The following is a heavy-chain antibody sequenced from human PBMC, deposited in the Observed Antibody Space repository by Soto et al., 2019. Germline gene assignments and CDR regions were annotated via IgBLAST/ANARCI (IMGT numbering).Heavy chain of an antibody. CDR1: GGSISSGDYY. CDR2: IYYSGST. V-gene: IGHV4-61*08. Sequence: SETLSLTCTVSGGSISSGDYYWSWIRQPPGKGLEWIGYIYYSGSTNYNPSLKSRVTISVDTSKNQFSLKLSSVTAADTAVYYCARYSTTWGGMDVWGQGTTVTVSS. J-gene: IGHJ6*02. D-gene: IGHD6-13*01. CDR3: ARYSTTWGGMDV.